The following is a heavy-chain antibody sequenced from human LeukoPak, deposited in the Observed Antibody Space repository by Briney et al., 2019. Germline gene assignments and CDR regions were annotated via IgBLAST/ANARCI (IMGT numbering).Heavy chain of an antibody. CDR2: IYHSGST. Sequence: PSETLSLTCTVSGYSISSGYYWGWIRQPPGKGLEWIGSIYHSGSTYYNPSLKSRVTISVDTSKNQFSLKLSSVTAADTAVYYCARDAYSGYEPFDYWGQGTLVTVSS. CDR1: GYSISSGYY. D-gene: IGHD5-12*01. V-gene: IGHV4-38-2*02. J-gene: IGHJ4*02. CDR3: ARDAYSGYEPFDY.